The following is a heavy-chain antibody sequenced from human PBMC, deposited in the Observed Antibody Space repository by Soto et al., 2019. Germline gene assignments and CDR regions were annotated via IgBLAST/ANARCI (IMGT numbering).Heavy chain of an antibody. J-gene: IGHJ4*03. D-gene: IGHD6-13*01. Sequence: LALTCTVSGGSVSSGNFYWSWIRQPPGKGLEWIGDIYYNGNTKYNPSLKSRVTISMDKSKNQFSLKVSSVTAADTAVYYCARELLVTRYFDYWGQGTLVTVSS. CDR1: GGSVSSGNFY. V-gene: IGHV4-61*01. CDR3: ARELLVTRYFDY. CDR2: IYYNGNT.